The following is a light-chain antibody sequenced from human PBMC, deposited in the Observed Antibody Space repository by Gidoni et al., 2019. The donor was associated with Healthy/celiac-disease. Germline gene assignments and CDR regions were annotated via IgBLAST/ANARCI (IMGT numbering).Light chain of an antibody. J-gene: IGLJ1*01. V-gene: IGLV1-40*01. Sequence: QSVLTQPPSVSGAPGPMVTISCTGSSSNIGAGYDVHWYQQLPGTAPKLLIYGNSNRPSGVPDRFSGSKSGTSASLAITGLQAEDEADYYCQSYDSSLSGFYVFGTGTKVTVL. CDR2: GNS. CDR3: QSYDSSLSGFYV. CDR1: SSNIGAGYD.